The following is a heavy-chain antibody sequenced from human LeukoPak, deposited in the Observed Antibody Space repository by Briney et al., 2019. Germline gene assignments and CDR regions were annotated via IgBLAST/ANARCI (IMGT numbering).Heavy chain of an antibody. D-gene: IGHD4-23*01. CDR3: AKDIAVVRRSFDY. CDR2: ISGSGGST. V-gene: IGHV3-23*01. CDR1: GFTVSSDY. Sequence: GGSLRLSCAASGFTVSSDYMSWVRQAPGKGLEWVSAISGSGGSTYYADSVKGRFTISRDNSKNTLYLQMNSLRAEDTAVYYRAKDIAVVRRSFDYWGQGTLVTVSS. J-gene: IGHJ4*02.